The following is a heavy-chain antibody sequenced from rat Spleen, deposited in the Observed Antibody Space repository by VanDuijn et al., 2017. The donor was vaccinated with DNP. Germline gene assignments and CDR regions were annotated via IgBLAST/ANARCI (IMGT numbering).Heavy chain of an antibody. Sequence: EVQLVESGGGLVQPGRSLKLSCAASGFTFSNYGMAWVRQTPTKGLAWVASLRTGGGNTYYRDSVKGRFTISRDNAKNTQYLQMDSLRSEDTATYYCARGENNYIYWYFDFWGPGTMVTVSS. V-gene: IGHV5S14*01. CDR3: ARGENNYIYWYFDF. CDR1: GFTFSNYG. D-gene: IGHD1-10*01. J-gene: IGHJ1*01. CDR2: LRTGGGNT.